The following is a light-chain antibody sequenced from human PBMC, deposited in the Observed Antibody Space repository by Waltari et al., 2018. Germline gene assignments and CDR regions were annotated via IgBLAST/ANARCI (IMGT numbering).Light chain of an antibody. Sequence: QSALTQPASVSASPGQSITISCTGTSSDIGGYHYVSWYQQHPGQVPKLMIYDVARWPSGFSNRFSGSKSGNTASLTISGLQAEDEADYYCASYTSTNTVIFGGGTKVTVL. J-gene: IGLJ2*01. V-gene: IGLV2-14*03. CDR3: ASYTSTNTVI. CDR2: DVA. CDR1: SSDIGGYHY.